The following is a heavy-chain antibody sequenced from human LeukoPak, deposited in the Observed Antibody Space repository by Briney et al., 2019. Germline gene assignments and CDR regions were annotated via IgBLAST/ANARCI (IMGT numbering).Heavy chain of an antibody. Sequence: IHSAGSSTTCADSVEGRFTISRDNTKSMLHLQMHSLRVDDSAVYFCTRTTTTADWYFDLWGRGTLVTVSS. J-gene: IGHJ2*01. CDR2: IHSAGSST. V-gene: IGHV3-74*03. CDR3: TRTTTTADWYFDL. D-gene: IGHD1-1*01.